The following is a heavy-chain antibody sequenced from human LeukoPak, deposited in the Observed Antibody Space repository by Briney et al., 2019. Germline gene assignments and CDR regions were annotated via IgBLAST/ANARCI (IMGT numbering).Heavy chain of an antibody. CDR3: ARDLSRGQLGRAFDI. CDR2: INPNSGGT. Sequence: GASVKVSCKASGYTFTSYRISWVRQAPGQGLEWMGWINPNSGGTNYAQKFQGRVTMTRDTSISTAYMELSRLRSDDTAVYYCARDLSRGQLGRAFDIWGQGTMVTVSS. CDR1: GYTFTSYR. J-gene: IGHJ3*02. V-gene: IGHV1-2*02. D-gene: IGHD6-6*01.